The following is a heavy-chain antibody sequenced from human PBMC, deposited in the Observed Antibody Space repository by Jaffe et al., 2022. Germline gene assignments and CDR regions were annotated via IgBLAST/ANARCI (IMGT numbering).Heavy chain of an antibody. V-gene: IGHV3-23*01. D-gene: IGHD3-10*01. Sequence: EVQLLESGGGLVQPGGSLRLSCAASGFTFSSYAMSWVRQAPGKGLEWVSAISGSGGSTYYADSVKGRFTISRDNSKNTLYLQMNSLRAEDTAVYYCAKDRWGRYYGTEAGFDPWGQGTLVTVSS. CDR3: AKDRWGRYYGTEAGFDP. J-gene: IGHJ5*02. CDR2: ISGSGGST. CDR1: GFTFSSYA.